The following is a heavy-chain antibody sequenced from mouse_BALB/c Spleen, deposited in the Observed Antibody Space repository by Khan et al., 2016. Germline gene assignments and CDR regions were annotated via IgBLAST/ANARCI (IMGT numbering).Heavy chain of an antibody. D-gene: IGHD1-1*01. V-gene: IGHV2-9*02. CDR3: ARLYGSSLYYYAMDY. CDR2: IWAGGST. Sequence: LQESGPGLVAPSQSLSITCTVSGFSLTSYGVHWVRQPPGKGLEWLGVIWAGGSTNYNSALMSRLSISKDNSKSQVFLKMNSLQTDDTAMYYCARLYGSSLYYYAMDYWGQGTSVTVSS. CDR1: GFSLTSYG. J-gene: IGHJ4*01.